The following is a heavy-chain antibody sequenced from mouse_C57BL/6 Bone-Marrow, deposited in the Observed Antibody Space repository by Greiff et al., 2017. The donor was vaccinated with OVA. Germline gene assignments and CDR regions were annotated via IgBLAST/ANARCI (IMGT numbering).Heavy chain of an antibody. J-gene: IGHJ1*03. V-gene: IGHV5-6*01. CDR2: ISSGGSYT. D-gene: IGHD1-1*01. CDR1: GFTFSSYG. CDR3: ARGRITTVPYWYFDV. Sequence: EVKVVESGGDLVKPGGSLKLSCAASGFTFSSYGMSWVRQTPDKRLEWVATISSGGSYTYYPDSVKGRFTISRDNDKNTLYLQMSSLKSEDTAMYYYARGRITTVPYWYFDVWGTGTTVTVSS.